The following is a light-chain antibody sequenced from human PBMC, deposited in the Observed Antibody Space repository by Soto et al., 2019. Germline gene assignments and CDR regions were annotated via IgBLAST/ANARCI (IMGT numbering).Light chain of an antibody. CDR2: GAS. CDR1: QSVSSSY. J-gene: IGKJ5*01. V-gene: IGKV3-20*01. Sequence: EIVLTQSPATLSLSPGERATLSCRAIQSVSSSYLAWYQQKPGQAPRLLIYGASSRATGIPDRFSGSGSGTDFTLTISRLEPEDFAVYYCQQYGSSPLITFGQGTRLEIK. CDR3: QQYGSSPLIT.